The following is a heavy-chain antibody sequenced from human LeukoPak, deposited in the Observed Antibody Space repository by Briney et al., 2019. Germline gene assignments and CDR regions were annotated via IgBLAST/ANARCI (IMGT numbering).Heavy chain of an antibody. CDR2: IKTDGSEK. CDR1: GFTFSDYW. V-gene: IGHV3-7*01. Sequence: GGSLRLSCAASGFTFSDYWMSWVRQAPGKGLEWVANIKTDGSEKHYVDSVKGRFTISRDNAKNSLYLQMDSLRAEDTAVYYCARENYYMDVWGKGTTVTISS. J-gene: IGHJ6*03. CDR3: ARENYYMDV.